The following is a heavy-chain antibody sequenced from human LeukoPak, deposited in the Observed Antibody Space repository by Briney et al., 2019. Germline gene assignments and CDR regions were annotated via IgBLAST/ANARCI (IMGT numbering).Heavy chain of an antibody. CDR3: AREKTAMDYYYYYMDV. Sequence: ASVKVSCKASGYTFTDYYMHWVRQAPGQGLEWMGIINPSGGSTSYAQKFQGRVTMTRDMSTSTVYMELSSLRSEDTAVYYCAREKTAMDYYYYYMDVWGKGTTVTVSS. CDR1: GYTFTDYY. V-gene: IGHV1-46*01. J-gene: IGHJ6*03. D-gene: IGHD5-18*01. CDR2: INPSGGST.